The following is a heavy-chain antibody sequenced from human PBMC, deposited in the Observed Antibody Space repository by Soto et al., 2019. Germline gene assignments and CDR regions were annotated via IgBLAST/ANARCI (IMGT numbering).Heavy chain of an antibody. D-gene: IGHD3-22*01. V-gene: IGHV1-18*01. CDR1: GYTFTSYG. Sequence: QVQLVQSGAEVKKPGASVKVSCKASGYTFTSYGISWVRQAPGQGLEWMGWISAYNGNTNYAQKLQGTVTMTTDKSTSPAYTELRSLRSDDTAVYYCARDQPQYYYDSSGYFDYWGQGTLVTVSS. CDR2: ISAYNGNT. J-gene: IGHJ4*02. CDR3: ARDQPQYYYDSSGYFDY.